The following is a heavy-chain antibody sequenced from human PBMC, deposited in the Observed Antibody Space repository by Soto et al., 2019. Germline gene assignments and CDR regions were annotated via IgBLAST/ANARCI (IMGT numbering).Heavy chain of an antibody. CDR3: ARVSRGLYYYDSEATTVPDAFDI. CDR1: GGSISSYY. CDR2: IYYSGST. Sequence: PSETLSLTCTVSGGSISSYYWSWIRQPPGKGLEWIGYIYYSGSTNYNPSLKSRVTISVDTSKNQFSLKLSSVTAADTAVYYCARVSRGLYYYDSEATTVPDAFDIWGQGTLVTVSS. J-gene: IGHJ3*02. V-gene: IGHV4-59*01. D-gene: IGHD3-22*01.